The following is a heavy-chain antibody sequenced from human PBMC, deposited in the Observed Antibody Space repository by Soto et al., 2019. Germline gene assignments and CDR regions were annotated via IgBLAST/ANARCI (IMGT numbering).Heavy chain of an antibody. CDR1: GFTFSNYC. CDR2: ISESGGST. J-gene: IGHJ4*02. D-gene: IGHD2-2*02. CDR3: ARRSYCSSASCDKFFDY. Sequence: LRLSCAASGFTFSNYCMNWVRQAPGKGLEWVSAISESGGSTYYADSVKGRFTLSRDNSKNTLYLQVNSLRPEDTAVYYCARRSYCSSASCDKFFDYWGKGTLVTVSS. V-gene: IGHV3-23*01.